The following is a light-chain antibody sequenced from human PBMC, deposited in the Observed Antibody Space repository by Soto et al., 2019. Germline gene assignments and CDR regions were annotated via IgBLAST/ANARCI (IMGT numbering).Light chain of an antibody. CDR3: QPYKSYPLT. CDR2: DAS. Sequence: IKVTQCPSTLSASIGDRVTITCRASQSISSWLAWYQQIPGKAPKLLIYDASSLESGVPSRFSGSGSGTEFTLTISSLQPDDVGIYDCQPYKSYPLTFGSGTKVDIK. J-gene: IGKJ4*02. V-gene: IGKV1-5*01. CDR1: QSISSW.